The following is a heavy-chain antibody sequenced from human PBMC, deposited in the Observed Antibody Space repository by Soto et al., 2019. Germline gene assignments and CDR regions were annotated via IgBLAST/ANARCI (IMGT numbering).Heavy chain of an antibody. CDR1: GGSIRSSY. J-gene: IGHJ4*02. Sequence: PSETLSLTCTVSGGSIRSSYWIWIRQPPGKGLEWIGYISDSGSTNYNPSLKSRVTISVDTSKNQFSLKLSSVTAADTAVYYCARQGIATAGTSLDYWGQGTLVTVSS. V-gene: IGHV4-59*08. CDR3: ARQGIATAGTSLDY. D-gene: IGHD6-13*01. CDR2: ISDSGST.